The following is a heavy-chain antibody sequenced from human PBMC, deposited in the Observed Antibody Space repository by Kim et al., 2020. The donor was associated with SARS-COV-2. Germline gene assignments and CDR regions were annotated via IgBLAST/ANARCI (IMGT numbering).Heavy chain of an antibody. CDR3: ARDGSYYYDSSGYRNDA. D-gene: IGHD3-22*01. J-gene: IGHJ3*01. CDR2: ISSSGTTL. Sequence: GGSLRLSCAASGFTFSSYSMNWVRQAPGKGLEWVSYISSSGTTLYYADSVKGRFTICRDSAKNSLYLQMNNLRAEDTAVYYCARDGSYYYDSSGYRNDA. V-gene: IGHV3-48*04. CDR1: GFTFSSYS.